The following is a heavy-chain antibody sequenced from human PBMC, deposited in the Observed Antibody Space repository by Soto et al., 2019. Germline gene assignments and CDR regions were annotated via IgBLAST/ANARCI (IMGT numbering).Heavy chain of an antibody. CDR1: GFTFSSYA. Sequence: QVQLVESGGGVVQPGRSLRLSCAASGFTFSSYAMHWVRQAPGKGLEWVAVISYDGSNKYYADSVKGRFTISRDNSKKTLYLQMNSLRAEDTAVYYCARVGRLHYFDYWGQGTLLPVSS. CDR2: ISYDGSNK. V-gene: IGHV3-30-3*01. D-gene: IGHD4-17*01. CDR3: ARVGRLHYFDY. J-gene: IGHJ4*02.